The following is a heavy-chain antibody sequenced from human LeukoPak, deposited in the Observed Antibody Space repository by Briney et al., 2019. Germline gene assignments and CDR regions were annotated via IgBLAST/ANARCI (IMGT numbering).Heavy chain of an antibody. CDR1: GYTFTVNH. CDR2: NDPNSGGT. D-gene: IGHD3-16*02. J-gene: IGHJ2*01. V-gene: IGHV1-2*02. CDR3: DREADIVSFDL. Sequence: ASVKVCCKASGYTFTVNHVHWVRQAPGQGLEWMGCNDPNSGGTKYSQKVQDRVGMTSDTAISTAYMELSGMRLKDTDVDVFDREADIVSFDLWGRGTRVTVSS.